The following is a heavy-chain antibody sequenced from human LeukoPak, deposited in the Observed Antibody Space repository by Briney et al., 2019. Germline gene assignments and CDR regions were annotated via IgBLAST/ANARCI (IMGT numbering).Heavy chain of an antibody. J-gene: IGHJ6*02. Sequence: SETLSLTCTVSGGSISSSSHYWGWIRQPPGKGLEWIGSIYYSGTTYYNPSLKSRVTMSVDTSKNQFSLKLSSVTAADTAVYYCGRVLITALRGPKRMDVWGQGTTVTVSS. CDR1: GGSISSSSHY. D-gene: IGHD3-10*01. CDR2: IYYSGTT. V-gene: IGHV4-39*01. CDR3: GRVLITALRGPKRMDV.